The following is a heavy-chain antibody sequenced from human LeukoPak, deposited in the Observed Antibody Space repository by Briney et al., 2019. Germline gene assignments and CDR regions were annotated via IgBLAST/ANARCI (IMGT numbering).Heavy chain of an antibody. CDR1: GFTFSTYA. Sequence: GGSLRLSCAVSGFTFSTYAMSWVRQAPGKGLEWVSVIYSGGSTYYADSVKGRFTISRDNSKNTLYLQMNSLRAEDTAVYYCARDSPNCSSTSCYIDYWGQGTLVTVSS. V-gene: IGHV3-53*01. CDR3: ARDSPNCSSTSCYIDY. D-gene: IGHD2-2*02. CDR2: IYSGGST. J-gene: IGHJ4*02.